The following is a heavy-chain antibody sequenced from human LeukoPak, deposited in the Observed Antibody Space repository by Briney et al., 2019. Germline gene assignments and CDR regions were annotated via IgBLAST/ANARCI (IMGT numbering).Heavy chain of an antibody. Sequence: GGSLRLSCAASGFTFSSYWMSWVRQAPGKGLEWVANIKQDGSYNYYLDSLKLRFTISRANAKNSLYLQMNSLRAEDTAVYYCARMSGYCSRTSCYTPPFDYWGQGTLVTVSS. CDR3: ARMSGYCSRTSCYTPPFDY. CDR1: GFTFSSYW. D-gene: IGHD2-2*02. V-gene: IGHV3-7*01. CDR2: IKQDGSYN. J-gene: IGHJ4*02.